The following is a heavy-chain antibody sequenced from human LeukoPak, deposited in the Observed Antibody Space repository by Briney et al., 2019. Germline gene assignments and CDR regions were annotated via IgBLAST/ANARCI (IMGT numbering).Heavy chain of an antibody. Sequence: GGSLRLSCAASGFTFSSYWMSWVRQAPGKGLEWVANIKQDGSEKHYVDSVKGRFTISRDNAKNSLYLQMNSLRAEDTAVYYCARSLRFLENWFDPWGQGTLVTVSS. CDR3: ARSLRFLENWFDP. CDR1: GFTFSSYW. CDR2: IKQDGSEK. D-gene: IGHD3-3*01. V-gene: IGHV3-7*01. J-gene: IGHJ5*02.